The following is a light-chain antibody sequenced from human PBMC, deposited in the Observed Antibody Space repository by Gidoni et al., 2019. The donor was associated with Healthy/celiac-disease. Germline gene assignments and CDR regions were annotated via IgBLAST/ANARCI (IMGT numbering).Light chain of an antibody. CDR2: YDS. CDR1: NIGSKS. J-gene: IGLJ2*01. Sequence: SYVLTQPPSVSVAPGKTARLTCGGNNIGSKSVHWYQQKPGQAPVLVIYYDSDRPSGIPERCSGSNSGNKATLTISRVEAGDEDDYYCQVWDSSSDLVVFGGGTKLTVL. CDR3: QVWDSSSDLVV. V-gene: IGLV3-21*04.